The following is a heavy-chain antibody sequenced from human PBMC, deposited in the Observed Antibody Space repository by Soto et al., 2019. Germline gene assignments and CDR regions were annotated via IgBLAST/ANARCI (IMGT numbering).Heavy chain of an antibody. Sequence: SVKVSCKASGGTFSSYAISWVRQAPGQGLEWMGGIIPIFGTANYAQKFQGRVTITADESTSTAYMELSSLRSEDTAVYYWARSYSNYYYYGMDVWGQGTTVTVSS. CDR3: ARSYSNYYYYGMDV. J-gene: IGHJ6*02. CDR2: IIPIFGTA. V-gene: IGHV1-69*13. CDR1: GGTFSSYA. D-gene: IGHD4-4*01.